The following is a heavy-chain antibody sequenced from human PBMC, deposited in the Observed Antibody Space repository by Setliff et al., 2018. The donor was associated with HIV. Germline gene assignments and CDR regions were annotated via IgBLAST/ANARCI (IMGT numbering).Heavy chain of an antibody. J-gene: IGHJ6*03. CDR3: ARDREYMDV. CDR1: GYTFSSFG. V-gene: IGHV1-18*01. CDR2: ISAYNGNT. Sequence: VASVKVSCKASGYTFSSFGISWVRQAPGQGLEWMGWISAYNGNTKSAQNLQGRVTMTTDTSTSTAHMELRSLRSDDTAVYYCARDREYMDVWGKGTTVTVSS.